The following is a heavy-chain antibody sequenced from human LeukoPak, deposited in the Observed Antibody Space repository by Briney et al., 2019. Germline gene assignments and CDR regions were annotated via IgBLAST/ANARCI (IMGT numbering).Heavy chain of an antibody. D-gene: IGHD3-22*01. CDR2: IYYSGST. J-gene: IGHJ2*01. CDR3: ARVPNYYDSSGPLQYFDL. V-gene: IGHV4-39*07. CDR1: GGSISSSSYY. Sequence: PSETLSLTCTVSGGSISSSSYYWGWIRQPPGKGLEWTGSIYYSGSTYYNPSLKSRVTISVDTSKNQFSLKLSSVTAADTAVYFCARVPNYYDSSGPLQYFDLWGRGTLVTVSS.